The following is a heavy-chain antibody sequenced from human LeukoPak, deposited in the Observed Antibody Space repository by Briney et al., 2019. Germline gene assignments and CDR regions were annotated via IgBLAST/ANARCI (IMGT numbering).Heavy chain of an antibody. J-gene: IGHJ6*02. Sequence: GGSLRLSCAASGFTFSSYGMHWVRQAPGKGLEWVAVIWYDGSNKYYADSVKGRFTISRGNSKNTLYLQMNSLRAEDTAVYYCARGSAWYSGSYSYYYYGMDVWGQGTTVTVSS. CDR2: IWYDGSNK. CDR3: ARGSAWYSGSYSYYYYGMDV. D-gene: IGHD1-26*01. CDR1: GFTFSSYG. V-gene: IGHV3-33*01.